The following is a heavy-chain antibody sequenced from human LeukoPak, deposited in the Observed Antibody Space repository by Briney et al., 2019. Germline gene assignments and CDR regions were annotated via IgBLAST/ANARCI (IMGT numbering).Heavy chain of an antibody. CDR3: ARAVGGYCYSSNCLYNWFDP. J-gene: IGHJ5*02. D-gene: IGHD2-2*01. V-gene: IGHV4-61*02. Sequence: SQTLSLTCTVSGDSISSGDYYWSWIRQPAGKGLEWIGRIYTSGSANYNPSLKSRVTMSADTSKNQFSLKLFSVTAADTAIYYCARAVGGYCYSSNCLYNWFDPWGQGTLVTVSS. CDR2: IYTSGSA. CDR1: GDSISSGDYY.